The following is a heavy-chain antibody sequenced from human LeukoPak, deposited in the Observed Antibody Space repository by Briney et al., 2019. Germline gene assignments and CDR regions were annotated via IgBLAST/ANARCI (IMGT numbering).Heavy chain of an antibody. J-gene: IGHJ5*02. CDR1: GFTFSSYW. Sequence: GGSLRLSCAASGFTFSSYWMSWVRQAPGKGLEWVANIKQDGSEKYYVDSVKGRSTISRDNAKNSLYPQMNSLRAEDTAVYYCARLLTTPNPRFDPWGQGTLVTVSS. V-gene: IGHV3-7*01. CDR2: IKQDGSEK. CDR3: ARLLTTPNPRFDP. D-gene: IGHD4-17*01.